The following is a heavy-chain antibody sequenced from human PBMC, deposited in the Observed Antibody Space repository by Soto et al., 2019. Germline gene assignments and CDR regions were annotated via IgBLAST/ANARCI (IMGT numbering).Heavy chain of an antibody. J-gene: IGHJ4*02. CDR2: ISGSGGST. CDR3: AKARRYYDSSGYFDY. Sequence: GGSLRLSCAASGFTFTTYAMSWVRQAQGKGLEWVSAISGSGGSTYYADSVKGRFTTPRDNSKNTLYLQMNSLRAEDTAVYYCAKARRYYDSSGYFDYWGQGTLVTVSS. D-gene: IGHD3-22*01. CDR1: GFTFTTYA. V-gene: IGHV3-23*01.